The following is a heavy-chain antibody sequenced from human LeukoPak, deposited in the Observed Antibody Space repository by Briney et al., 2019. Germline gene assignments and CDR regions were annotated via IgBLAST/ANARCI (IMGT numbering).Heavy chain of an antibody. CDR3: AKASGYYGDAFDI. CDR2: ISGSGGST. J-gene: IGHJ3*02. D-gene: IGHD3-22*01. Sequence: PGGSLRLSCAASGFTFSSYAMSWVRQAPGMGLEWVSAISGSGGSTYYADSVKGRFTISRDNSKNTLYLQMNSLRAEDTALYYCAKASGYYGDAFDIWGQGTMVTVSS. CDR1: GFTFSSYA. V-gene: IGHV3-23*01.